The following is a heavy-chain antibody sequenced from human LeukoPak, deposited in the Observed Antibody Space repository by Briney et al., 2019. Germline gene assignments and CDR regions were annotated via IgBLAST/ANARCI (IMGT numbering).Heavy chain of an antibody. J-gene: IGHJ4*02. CDR1: GFTFDDYG. CDR2: INWNGGST. Sequence: PGGSLRLSCAASGFTFDDYGMSWVRQAPGKGLEWVSGINWNGGSTGYADSVKGRFTISRDNAKNSLYLQMNSPRAEDTALYYCARTLGGSYASDYWGQGPLVTVSS. D-gene: IGHD1-26*01. V-gene: IGHV3-20*04. CDR3: ARTLGGSYASDY.